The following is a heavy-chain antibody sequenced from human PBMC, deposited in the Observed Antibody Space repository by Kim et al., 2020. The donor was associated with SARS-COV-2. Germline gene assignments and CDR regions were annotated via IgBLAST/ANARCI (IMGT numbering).Heavy chain of an antibody. CDR3: ARDSGGWFGELPSYYYYGMDV. J-gene: IGHJ6*02. CDR1: GGTFSSYA. CDR2: IIPILGIA. D-gene: IGHD3-10*01. V-gene: IGHV1-69*04. Sequence: SVKVSCKASGGTFSSYAISWVRQAPGQGLEWMGRIIPILGIANYAQKFQGRVTITADKSTSTAYMELSSLRSEDTAVYYCARDSGGWFGELPSYYYYGMDVWGQGTTVTVSS.